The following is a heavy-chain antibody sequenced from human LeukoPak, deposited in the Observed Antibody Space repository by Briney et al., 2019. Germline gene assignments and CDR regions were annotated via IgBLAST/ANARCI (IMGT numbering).Heavy chain of an antibody. CDR2: INWNGGST. J-gene: IGHJ4*02. CDR1: GFTFDDYG. Sequence: PGGSLRLSCAASGFTFDDYGMSWVRLAPGKGLEWVSGINWNGGSTGYADSVKGRFTISRDNAKNSLYLQMNSLRAEDTALYYCAMLRGIASAGKGGWGRGTMVTVSS. CDR3: AMLRGIASAGKGG. V-gene: IGHV3-20*04. D-gene: IGHD6-13*01.